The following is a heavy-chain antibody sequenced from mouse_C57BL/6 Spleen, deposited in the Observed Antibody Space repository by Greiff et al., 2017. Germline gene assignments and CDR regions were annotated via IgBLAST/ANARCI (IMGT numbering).Heavy chain of an antibody. V-gene: IGHV3-6*01. CDR2: ISYDGSN. Sequence: DVKLQESGPGLVKPSQSLSLTCSVTGYSITSGYYWNWIRQFPGNKLEWMGYISYDGSNNYNPSLKNRISITRDTSKNQFFLKLNSVTTEDTATYYCARDSNYYFDYWGQGTTRTVSS. CDR1: GYSITSGYY. J-gene: IGHJ2*01. D-gene: IGHD2-5*01. CDR3: ARDSNYYFDY.